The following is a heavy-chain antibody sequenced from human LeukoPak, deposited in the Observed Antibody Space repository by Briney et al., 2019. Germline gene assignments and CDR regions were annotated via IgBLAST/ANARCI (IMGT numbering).Heavy chain of an antibody. CDR3: ARYYYDSSGYSHGMDV. V-gene: IGHV4-59*08. CDR1: VGSTNSYY. J-gene: IGHJ6*02. CDR2: INYSGGT. D-gene: IGHD3-22*01. Sequence: PPETLSLTCIVSVGSTNSYYWSSIPQPPGQGLKWIGHINYSGGTKYNPSPKSRGTISVDPPKNQCPLSLCSVTAAETAVYYCARYYYDSSGYSHGMDVWGQGTTVSVSS.